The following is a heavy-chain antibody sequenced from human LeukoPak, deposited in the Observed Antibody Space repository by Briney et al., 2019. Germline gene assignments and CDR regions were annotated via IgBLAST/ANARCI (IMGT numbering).Heavy chain of an antibody. CDR3: AREEWELLKEGRFDP. J-gene: IGHJ5*02. V-gene: IGHV4-4*07. Sequence: SETLSLTCTVSGGSISSYYWSWIRQPAGKGLEWIGRIYTSGSTNYNPSLKSRVTTSVDKSKNQFSLKLSSVTAADTAVYYCAREEWELLKEGRFDPWGQGTLVTVSS. CDR1: GGSISSYY. D-gene: IGHD1-26*01. CDR2: IYTSGST.